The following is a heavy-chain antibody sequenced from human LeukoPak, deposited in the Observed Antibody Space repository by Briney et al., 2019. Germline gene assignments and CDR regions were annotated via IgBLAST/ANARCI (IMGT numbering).Heavy chain of an antibody. Sequence: GGSLRLSCAASGFTFSDYSMNWVRQAPGKGLEWVSSISSSGSYIYYADSVKGRFTISRDNAKNSLYLQMNSLRAEDTAVYYCAKDATYYYDSSGYSYFDYWGQGTLVTVSS. J-gene: IGHJ4*02. V-gene: IGHV3-21*04. D-gene: IGHD3-22*01. CDR1: GFTFSDYS. CDR2: ISSSGSYI. CDR3: AKDATYYYDSSGYSYFDY.